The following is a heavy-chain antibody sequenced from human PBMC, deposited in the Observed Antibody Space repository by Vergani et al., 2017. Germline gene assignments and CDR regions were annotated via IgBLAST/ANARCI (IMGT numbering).Heavy chain of an antibody. Sequence: QVPLVQSGAAVKKPGASVKVSCRASGYSFSSYDISWVRQATGQGLEWMGWMNPNSGTTGYAQKFQGRVTMTRNTSINTAYMELSRLSFEDAAVYYCARSTDYPDDYVSSDYFRRTLDVWGKGTTVTVS. J-gene: IGHJ6*03. CDR1: GYSFSSYD. V-gene: IGHV1-8*01. CDR3: ARSTDYPDDYVSSDYFRRTLDV. D-gene: IGHD4/OR15-4a*01. CDR2: MNPNSGTT.